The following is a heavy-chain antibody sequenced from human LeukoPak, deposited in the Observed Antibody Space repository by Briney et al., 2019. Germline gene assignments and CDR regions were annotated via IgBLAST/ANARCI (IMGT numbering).Heavy chain of an antibody. CDR3: AGCSSSACYAGRDLNYYYYMDV. CDR1: GFTFGDYY. CDR2: ISSTGRKI. D-gene: IGHD2-2*01. J-gene: IGHJ6*03. V-gene: IGHV3-11*01. Sequence: GGSLRLACAASGFTFGDYYMNWIRQAPGKGLECVAHISSTGRKIYYADSVKGRFTISRDNANNSLSLQMNSLRAEDTAVYYCAGCSSSACYAGRDLNYYYYMDVWSSGTTVIISS.